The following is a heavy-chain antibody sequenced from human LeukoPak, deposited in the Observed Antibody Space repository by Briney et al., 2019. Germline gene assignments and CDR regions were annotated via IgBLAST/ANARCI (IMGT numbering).Heavy chain of an antibody. CDR1: GFTFSSYE. CDR2: ISSSGTTI. Sequence: GGSLRLSCAASGFTFSSYEMNWVRQAPGKGLEWVPYISSSGTTIYYADSVKGRFTISRGNAKNSLYLQMNSLRAEDTAVYYCARDRRWLQKGYYSYYGMDVWGQGTTVTVSS. D-gene: IGHD5-24*01. CDR3: ARDRRWLQKGYYSYYGMDV. V-gene: IGHV3-48*03. J-gene: IGHJ6*02.